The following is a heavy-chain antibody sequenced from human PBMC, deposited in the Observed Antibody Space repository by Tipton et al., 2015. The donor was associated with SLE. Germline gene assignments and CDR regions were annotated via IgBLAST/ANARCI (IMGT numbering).Heavy chain of an antibody. CDR3: ARETSQLLWFGGTGSEYNWFDP. CDR1: GASISGYF. Sequence: TLSLTCIVSGASISGYFWSWIRQPAGKGLEWIGRIHTVGNTNYNPSLKSRVTVSLDTSKNQFSLKLSSVTAADTAVYYCARETSQLLWFGGTGSEYNWFDPWGQGTLVTVSS. V-gene: IGHV4-4*07. J-gene: IGHJ5*02. CDR2: IHTVGNT. D-gene: IGHD3-10*01.